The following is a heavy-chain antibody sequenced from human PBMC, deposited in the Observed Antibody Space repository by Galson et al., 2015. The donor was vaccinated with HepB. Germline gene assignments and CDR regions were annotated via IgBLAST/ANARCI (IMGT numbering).Heavy chain of an antibody. CDR2: ISSHGDST. CDR1: GFTFSSYA. D-gene: IGHD3-9*01. CDR3: ARLAYDTFTGYFEKPFYY. J-gene: IGHJ4*02. Sequence: SLRLSCAASGFTFSSYAMHWVRQAAGKGLDFVSAISSHGDSTNSADSVKGRFTISRDNAKKSLYLQMNSMGAEDTAVYYCARLAYDTFTGYFEKPFYYWGQGTLVTRSS. V-gene: IGHV3-64*04.